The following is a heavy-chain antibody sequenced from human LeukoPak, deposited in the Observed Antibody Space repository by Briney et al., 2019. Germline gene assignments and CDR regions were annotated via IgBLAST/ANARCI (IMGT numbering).Heavy chain of an antibody. D-gene: IGHD6-13*01. J-gene: IGHJ4*02. Sequence: PSETLSLTCTVSGGSISSYYWSWIRQPPGKGLERIGYIYYSGSTNYKPSLKSRVTLSVDTSKNQFSLKLSSVTAADTAVYYCATAAAGPIEFDYWGQGTLVTVSS. CDR2: IYYSGST. CDR3: ATAAAGPIEFDY. CDR1: GGSISSYY. V-gene: IGHV4-59*01.